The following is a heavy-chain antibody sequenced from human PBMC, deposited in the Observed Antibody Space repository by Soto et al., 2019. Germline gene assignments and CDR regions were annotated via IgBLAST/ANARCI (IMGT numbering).Heavy chain of an antibody. CDR2: IKQDGSEK. J-gene: IGHJ6*03. CDR1: GFTFSSYW. CDR3: ARDVPPVYDILTGYYYYYYMDV. D-gene: IGHD3-9*01. V-gene: IGHV3-7*01. Sequence: GGSLRLSCAASGFTFSSYWMSWVRQAPGKGLEWVANIKQDGSEKYYVDSVKGRFTISRDNAKNSLYLQMNSLRAEDTAVYYCARDVPPVYDILTGYYYYYYMDVWGKGTTVTVSS.